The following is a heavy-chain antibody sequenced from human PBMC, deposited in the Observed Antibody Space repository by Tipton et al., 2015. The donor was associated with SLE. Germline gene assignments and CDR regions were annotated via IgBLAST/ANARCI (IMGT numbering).Heavy chain of an antibody. J-gene: IGHJ4*02. V-gene: IGHV4-59*01. Sequence: TLSLTCAVYGGSFSGYYWGWIRQPPGKGLEWIGYIYYSGSTNYNPSLKSRVTISVDTSKNQFSLKLSSVTAADTAVYYCAIDPPFFDYWGQGTLVTVSS. CDR1: GGSFSGYY. CDR3: AIDPPFFDY. CDR2: IYYSGST.